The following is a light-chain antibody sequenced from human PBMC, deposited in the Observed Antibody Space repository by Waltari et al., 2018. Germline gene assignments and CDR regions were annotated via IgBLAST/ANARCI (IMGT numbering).Light chain of an antibody. V-gene: IGLV2-14*03. Sequence: QSALTQPASVSGSPGQSITISCTGSSSDVGRHDFVSWYQDHPGQAPKVIIYDVNNRPSGVSDRFSGSKSGNTASLTISGLQAEDEANYYCSSQSSDAVVIFGGGTKLTVL. J-gene: IGLJ2*01. CDR2: DVN. CDR3: SSQSSDAVVI. CDR1: SSDVGRHDF.